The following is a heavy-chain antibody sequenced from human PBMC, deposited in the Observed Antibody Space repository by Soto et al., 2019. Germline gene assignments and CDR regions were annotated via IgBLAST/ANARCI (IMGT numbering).Heavy chain of an antibody. Sequence: ASVKVSCKASGYTFTSYDTNWVLQATGQGLEWMGWMNPNSGNTGYAQKFQGRVTMTRNTSISTAYMELSSLRSEDTAVYYCARDYVGNIVVVVAASLYYYYGMDVWGQGTTVTVSS. J-gene: IGHJ6*02. CDR3: ARDYVGNIVVVVAASLYYYYGMDV. V-gene: IGHV1-8*01. D-gene: IGHD2-15*01. CDR1: GYTFTSYD. CDR2: MNPNSGNT.